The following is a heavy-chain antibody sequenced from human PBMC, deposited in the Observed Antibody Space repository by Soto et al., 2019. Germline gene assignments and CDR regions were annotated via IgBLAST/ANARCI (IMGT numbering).Heavy chain of an antibody. D-gene: IGHD3-22*01. CDR2: IKSEGSGGTK. Sequence: EEQLVESGGGLVKPGGSLRLSCAGSGFTFSLAWMNWVRQAPGKGLEWVGRIKSEGSGGTKDYAAPVKGRFTITRDDSLNTLYLQMNNLKTEDTAVYYCTHSWTYYSDSSVCGQGTMVTVSS. CDR1: GFTFSLAW. J-gene: IGHJ3*01. V-gene: IGHV3-15*07. CDR3: THSWTYYSDSSV.